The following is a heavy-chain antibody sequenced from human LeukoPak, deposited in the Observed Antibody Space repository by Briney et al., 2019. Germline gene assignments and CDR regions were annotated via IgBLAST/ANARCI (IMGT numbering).Heavy chain of an antibody. D-gene: IGHD4-11*01. CDR2: IYYSGST. V-gene: IGHV4-59*08. CDR1: GGSISSYY. Sequence: SETLSLTCTVSGGSISSYYWSWIRQPPGKGLEWIGYIYYSGSTNYNPSLKSRVTISIDTSKNQFSLKLSSVTAADTAVYYCARHGGTRVTLVQVYYFDYWGQGTLVTVSS. J-gene: IGHJ4*02. CDR3: ARHGGTRVTLVQVYYFDY.